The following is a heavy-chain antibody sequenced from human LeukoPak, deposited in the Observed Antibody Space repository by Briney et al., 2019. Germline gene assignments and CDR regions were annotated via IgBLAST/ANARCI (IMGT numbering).Heavy chain of an antibody. D-gene: IGHD3-9*01. CDR3: ARGHYDVLAASYKWTPDY. CDR2: ITSGGDYI. CDR1: GFTFNTFN. V-gene: IGHV3-21*01. J-gene: IGHJ4*02. Sequence: GGSLRLSCAASGFTFNTFNMNWVRQAPGKGLEWVSSITSGGDYIYYADSVKGRFTTSRDNAKNSLSLQLTSLRVEDTAVYYCARGHYDVLAASYKWTPDYWGQGTLVTVSS.